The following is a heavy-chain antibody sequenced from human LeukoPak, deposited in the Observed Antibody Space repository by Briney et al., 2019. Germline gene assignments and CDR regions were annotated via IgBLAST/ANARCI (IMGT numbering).Heavy chain of an antibody. CDR3: ARDLDYYDSSGYYYYYYYYMDV. Sequence: GGSLRLSCAASGFSFTTYWMSWVRQAPGEGLEWVANIKQDGSEKYYVDSVKGRCTISRDNAKNSLYLQMNSLRAEDTAVYYCARDLDYYDSSGYYYYYYYYMDVWGKGTTVTVSS. CDR2: IKQDGSEK. D-gene: IGHD3-22*01. CDR1: GFSFTTYW. V-gene: IGHV3-7*01. J-gene: IGHJ6*03.